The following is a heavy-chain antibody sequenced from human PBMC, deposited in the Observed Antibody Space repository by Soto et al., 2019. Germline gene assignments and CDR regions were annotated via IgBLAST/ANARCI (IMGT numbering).Heavy chain of an antibody. CDR1: EFTFSDYY. D-gene: IGHD3-3*01. V-gene: IGHV3-11*01. CDR3: DRLGYEPQVGY. CDR2: FSSSGSNI. J-gene: IGHJ4*02. Sequence: GGSLRLSCAASEFTFSDYYMSFIRQAPGKGLEWVSYFSSSGSNIYYADSVKGRFTISGYNAKYSLYLQMNSRRAEDTAVYYCDRLGYEPQVGYWGQGTLVTVYS.